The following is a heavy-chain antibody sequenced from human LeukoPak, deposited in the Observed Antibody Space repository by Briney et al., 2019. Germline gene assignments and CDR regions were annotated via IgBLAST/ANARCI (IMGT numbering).Heavy chain of an antibody. V-gene: IGHV1-2*02. D-gene: IGHD1-14*01. CDR1: GGTFSSYA. J-gene: IGHJ5*02. CDR3: AREPLKKSRRPFDP. Sequence: ASVKVSCKASGGTFSSYAISWVRQAPGQGLEWMGWINPNSGGTNYAQKFQGRVTMTRDTSISTAYMELSRLRSDDTAVYYCAREPLKKSRRPFDPWGQGTLVTVSS. CDR2: INPNSGGT.